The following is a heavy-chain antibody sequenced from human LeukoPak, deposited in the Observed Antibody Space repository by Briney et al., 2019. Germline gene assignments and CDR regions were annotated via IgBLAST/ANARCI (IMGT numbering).Heavy chain of an antibody. V-gene: IGHV3-74*01. CDR1: GFTFSSYW. D-gene: IGHD3-22*01. CDR3: ARSLGDYYDSSGPGLYGMDV. CDR2: INSDGSST. Sequence: GGSLRLSCAASGFTFSSYWMPWVRQAPGKGLVWVSRINSDGSSTSYADSVKGRFTISRDNAKNTLYLQMNSLRAEDTAVYYCARSLGDYYDSSGPGLYGMDVWGQGTTVTVSS. J-gene: IGHJ6*02.